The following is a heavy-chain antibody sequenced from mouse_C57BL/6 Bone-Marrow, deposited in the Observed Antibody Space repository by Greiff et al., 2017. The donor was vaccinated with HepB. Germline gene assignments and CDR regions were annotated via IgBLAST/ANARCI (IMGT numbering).Heavy chain of an antibody. Sequence: VQLQESGAELARPGASVKLSCKASGYTFTSYGISWVKQRTGQGLEWIGEIYPRSGNTYYNEKFKGKATLTADKSSSTAYMELRSLTSEDSAVYFCTRGFYYGSSYGYFDVWGTGTTVTVSS. CDR3: TRGFYYGSSYGYFDV. V-gene: IGHV1-81*01. D-gene: IGHD1-1*01. CDR1: GYTFTSYG. CDR2: IYPRSGNT. J-gene: IGHJ1*03.